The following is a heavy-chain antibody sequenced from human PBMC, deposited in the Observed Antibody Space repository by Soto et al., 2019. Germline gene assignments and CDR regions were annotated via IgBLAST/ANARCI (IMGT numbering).Heavy chain of an antibody. CDR3: ARDRLRYNWNDFPYYYYGMDV. V-gene: IGHV3-30-3*01. CDR2: ISYDGSNK. Sequence: QVQLVESGGGVVQPGRSLRLSCAASGFTFSSYAMHWVRQAPGKGLEWVAVISYDGSNKYYADSVKGRFTISTDNSKNTLYLQMNSRRAEDTAVYYCARDRLRYNWNDFPYYYYGMDVWGQGTTVTVSS. D-gene: IGHD1-1*01. CDR1: GFTFSSYA. J-gene: IGHJ6*02.